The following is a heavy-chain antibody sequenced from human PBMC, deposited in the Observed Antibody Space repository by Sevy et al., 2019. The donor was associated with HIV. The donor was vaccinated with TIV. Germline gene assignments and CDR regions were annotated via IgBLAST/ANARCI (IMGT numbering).Heavy chain of an antibody. J-gene: IGHJ4*02. Sequence: GESLKISCTASGFTFNIYTMSWVRQAPGKGLEWVSTNCFGGDTKNYADSVKGRFTISRDNSKRMVYLQMNSLRVEDSAVYYCAREGCTRPHDYWGQGTLVTVSS. CDR2: NCFGGDTK. CDR3: AREGCTRPHDY. CDR1: GFTFNIYT. V-gene: IGHV3-23*01. D-gene: IGHD2-8*01.